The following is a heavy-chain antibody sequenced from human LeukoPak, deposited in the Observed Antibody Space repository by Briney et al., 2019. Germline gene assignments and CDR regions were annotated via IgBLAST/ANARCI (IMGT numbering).Heavy chain of an antibody. J-gene: IGHJ5*02. Sequence: GGSLRLSCAASGSTFSYYAMNWVRQAPGKGLEWVSYISSSGSTIYYADSVKGRFTISRDNAKNSLYLQMNSLRAEDTAVYYCARDIDSSPQNWFDPWGQGTLVTVSS. V-gene: IGHV3-48*04. CDR1: GSTFSYYA. CDR2: ISSSGSTI. D-gene: IGHD6-13*01. CDR3: ARDIDSSPQNWFDP.